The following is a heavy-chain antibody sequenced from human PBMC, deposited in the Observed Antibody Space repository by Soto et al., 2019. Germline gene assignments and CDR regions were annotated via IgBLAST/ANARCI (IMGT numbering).Heavy chain of an antibody. CDR2: IVPLSGTP. Sequence: QVRLVQSGAEVKKPGSSVKLSCKVSGGNSNSYSIAWVRQAPGQGLQWLGTIVPLSGTPNHAQQFQARVTITADTSTHTAYFELSSLRTEATGSQYGSRDWREMSRGGFFDYWGQGSLVTISS. CDR3: SRDWREMSRGGFFDY. V-gene: IGHV1-69*06. D-gene: IGHD3-16*01. CDR1: GGNSNSYS. J-gene: IGHJ4*02.